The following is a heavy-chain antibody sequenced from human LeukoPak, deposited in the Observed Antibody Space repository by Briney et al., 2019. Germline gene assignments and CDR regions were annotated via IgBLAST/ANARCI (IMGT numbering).Heavy chain of an antibody. Sequence: GESLRLSCAASGFTFSDYYMSWIRQAPGKGLEWVSYISSSGSTIYYADSVKGRFTISRDNAKNSLYLQMNSLGAEDTAVYYYARVLNYYDSSGLGYWGQGTLVTVSS. J-gene: IGHJ4*02. CDR1: GFTFSDYY. V-gene: IGHV3-11*01. D-gene: IGHD3-22*01. CDR2: ISSSGSTI. CDR3: ARVLNYYDSSGLGY.